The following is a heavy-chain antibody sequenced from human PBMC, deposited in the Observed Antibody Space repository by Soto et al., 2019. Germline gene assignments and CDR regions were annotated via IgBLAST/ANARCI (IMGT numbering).Heavy chain of an antibody. V-gene: IGHV1-3*01. CDR3: ARGLLTTYYFDS. D-gene: IGHD3-9*01. CDR2: INAAYGNT. Sequence: ASVKVSCKASGGTFSSYAISWVRQAPGQGLEWMGWINAAYGNTKYSQKFQGRVTITRDPSASTAYMELSSLRSEDSAVYYCARGLLTTYYFDSWGQGTLVTVSS. J-gene: IGHJ4*02. CDR1: GGTFSSYA.